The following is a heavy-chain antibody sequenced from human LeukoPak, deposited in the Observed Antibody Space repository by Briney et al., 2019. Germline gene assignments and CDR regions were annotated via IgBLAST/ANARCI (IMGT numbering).Heavy chain of an antibody. D-gene: IGHD3-22*01. CDR1: GGSISSSIYY. Sequence: SETLSLTCTVSGGSISSSIYYWGWIRQPPGKGLEWIGSIYYSGSTYYNPSLKSRVTISVDTSKNQFSLKLSSVTAADTAVYYCARLSPYDSRFEAFDIWGQGTMVTVSS. V-gene: IGHV4-39*01. CDR3: ARLSPYDSRFEAFDI. J-gene: IGHJ3*02. CDR2: IYYSGST.